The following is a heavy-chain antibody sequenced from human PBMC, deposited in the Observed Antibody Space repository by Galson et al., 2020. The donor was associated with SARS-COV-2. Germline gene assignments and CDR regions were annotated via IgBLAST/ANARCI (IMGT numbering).Heavy chain of an antibody. V-gene: IGHV5-51*01. CDR3: ARGLTGISHPYHFDQ. D-gene: IGHD3-9*01. Sequence: GESLKISCKGSGYRFTTYWIGWVRQMPGQGLEWMGIIYPGDSDTRYSPSFQGQVTISADNSISTAYMQWSSLEASDTAMYYCARGLTGISHPYHFDQWGQGTQVTVSS. CDR1: GYRFTTYW. CDR2: IYPGDSDT. J-gene: IGHJ4*02.